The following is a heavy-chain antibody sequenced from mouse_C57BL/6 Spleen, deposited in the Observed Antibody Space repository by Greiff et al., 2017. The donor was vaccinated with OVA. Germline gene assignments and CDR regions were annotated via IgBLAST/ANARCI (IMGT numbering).Heavy chain of an antibody. CDR2: ISDGGSYT. Sequence: EVHLVESGGGLVKPGGSLKLSCAASGFTFSSYAMSWVRQTPEKRLEWVATISDGGSYTYYPDNVKGRFTISRDNAKNNLYLQMSHLKSEDTAMYYCARDLGGYGYDEFAYWGQGTLVTVSA. CDR1: GFTFSSYA. CDR3: ARDLGGYGYDEFAY. V-gene: IGHV5-4*01. J-gene: IGHJ3*01. D-gene: IGHD2-2*01.